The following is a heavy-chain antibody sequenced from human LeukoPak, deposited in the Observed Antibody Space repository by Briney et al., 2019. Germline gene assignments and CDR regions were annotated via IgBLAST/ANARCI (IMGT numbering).Heavy chain of an antibody. D-gene: IGHD2/OR15-2a*01. J-gene: IGHJ4*02. CDR2: VDPSGGRT. V-gene: IGHV1-46*01. CDR1: GYTFTSYY. CDR3: ARVIWYCNSVGCSEYYFAF. Sequence: ASVKVSCKASGYTFTSYYIHWVRQAPGQGLEWMGTVDPSGGRTTYAREFQGRVTLTRDTSTSTVYMELSSLRSEDTAIYYCARVIWYCNSVGCSEYYFAFWGQGTLVTVSS.